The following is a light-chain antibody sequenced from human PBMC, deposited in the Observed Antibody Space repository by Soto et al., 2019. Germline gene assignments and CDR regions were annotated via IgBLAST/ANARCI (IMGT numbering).Light chain of an antibody. J-gene: IGLJ3*02. CDR2: RND. CDR1: GSNIGSHD. Sequence: QSVLTQPPSASGTPGQRVTISCSGSGSNIGSHDVYWYQHLPGTAPKVLIYRNDQRPSGVPDRFSASRSGTSASLAISGLRSEDEADYHCVAWDDSLSGRVFGGGTKVTVL. V-gene: IGLV1-47*02. CDR3: VAWDDSLSGRV.